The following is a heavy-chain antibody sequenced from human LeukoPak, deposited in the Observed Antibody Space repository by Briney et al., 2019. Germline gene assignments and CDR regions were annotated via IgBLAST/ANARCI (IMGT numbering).Heavy chain of an antibody. J-gene: IGHJ6*03. D-gene: IGHD6-25*01. Sequence: ASAKVSCKASGYTFTSYDINWVRQATGQGLEWMGWMNPNSGNTGYAQKFQGRVTMTRNTSISTAYMELSSLRSEDTAVYYCAAASPRYYYYYYMDVWGKGTTVTVSS. V-gene: IGHV1-8*01. CDR1: GYTFTSYD. CDR2: MNPNSGNT. CDR3: AAASPRYYYYYYMDV.